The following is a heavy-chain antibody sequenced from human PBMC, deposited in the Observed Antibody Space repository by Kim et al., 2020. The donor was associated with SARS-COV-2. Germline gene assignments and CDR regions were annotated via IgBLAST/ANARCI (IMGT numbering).Heavy chain of an antibody. CDR3: ARDKAFCSGGRCSTYF. V-gene: IGHV3-48*02. CDR1: GFTFRFYG. J-gene: IGHJ4*01. Sequence: GGSLRLSCAASGFTFRFYGMTWVRQAPGKGLEWVSYFSSDTTNTIKYADSVKGRFTISRDNVENSLFLQMNSLTDEDTAVYYCARDKAFCSGGRCSTYF. D-gene: IGHD2-15*01. CDR2: FSSDTTNTI.